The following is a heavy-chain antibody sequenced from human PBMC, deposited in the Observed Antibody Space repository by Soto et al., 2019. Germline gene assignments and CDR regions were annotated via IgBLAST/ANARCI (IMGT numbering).Heavy chain of an antibody. Sequence: QVQLVQSAAEVKKPGAPVKVSCKASGYTFTDYDINWVRQAPGQGLEWMGWMNPNTGNTRYAEQFQGRLIMTRDTSISTAFMELSSLRSEDTALYDCARGKLATLTDFWGQGTLVTVSS. V-gene: IGHV1-8*01. J-gene: IGHJ4*02. CDR2: MNPNTGNT. CDR3: ARGKLATLTDF. D-gene: IGHD5-12*01. CDR1: GYTFTDYD.